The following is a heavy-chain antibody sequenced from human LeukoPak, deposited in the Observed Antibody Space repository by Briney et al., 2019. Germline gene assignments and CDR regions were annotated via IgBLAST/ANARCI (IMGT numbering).Heavy chain of an antibody. CDR2: IIPTLGIA. D-gene: IGHD5-24*01. V-gene: IGHV1-69*04. CDR3: ARDRVQVGDGYGTVYYMDV. Sequence: SVKVSCKASGGTFSSYTISWVRQAPGQGLEWMGRIIPTLGIANYAQKFQGRVTIIADKSTSTAYMELSSLRSEDTAVYYCARDRVQVGDGYGTVYYMDVWGKGTTVTVSS. J-gene: IGHJ6*03. CDR1: GGTFSSYT.